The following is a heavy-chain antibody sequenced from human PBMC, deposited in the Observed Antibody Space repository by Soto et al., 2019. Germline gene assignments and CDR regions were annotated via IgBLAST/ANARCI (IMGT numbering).Heavy chain of an antibody. CDR1: RASVTSGLYY. Sequence: SETLSLTCAVSRASVTSGLYYWGWIRQPPGKGLEWIGNYYYGGSTYYNPSLKSRVSMSLDASTNQFSLKLTSVTTADTAVYYCAGFRGSDTYLAFQADFWGQGTLVTVSS. CDR2: YYYGGST. V-gene: IGHV4-39*01. D-gene: IGHD3-10*01. CDR3: AGFRGSDTYLAFQADF. J-gene: IGHJ4*02.